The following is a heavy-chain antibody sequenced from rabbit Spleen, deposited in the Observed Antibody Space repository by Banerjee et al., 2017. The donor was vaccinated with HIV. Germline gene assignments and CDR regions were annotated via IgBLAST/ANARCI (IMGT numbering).Heavy chain of an antibody. D-gene: IGHD6-1*01. V-gene: IGHV1S40*01. Sequence: QSLEESGGDLVKPGASLTLTCTASGFDLSSYYYMCWVRQAPGKGLEWIACIYGGSSGSAYYASWAKGRFTISKTSSTTVTLQMTSLTAADTATYFCARAPYSYAYAGYWYYFNLWGQGTLVTVS. J-gene: IGHJ4*01. CDR1: GFDLSSYYY. CDR2: IYGGSSGSA. CDR3: ARAPYSYAYAGYWYYFNL.